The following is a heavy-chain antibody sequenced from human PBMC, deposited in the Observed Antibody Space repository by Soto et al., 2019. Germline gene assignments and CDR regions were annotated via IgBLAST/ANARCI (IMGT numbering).Heavy chain of an antibody. CDR1: GFTFNILD. Sequence: PGGSQRHSWAAFGFTFNILDMFWCRQAPGNGLEWLAVISYDGSKKYYADSVKGRFTISRDNSKNTLYLQMNSLRAEDTAVYYCAKEIGYSSGWPFDYWGQGT. J-gene: IGHJ4*02. CDR2: ISYDGSKK. CDR3: AKEIGYSSGWPFDY. D-gene: IGHD6-19*01. V-gene: IGHV3-30*18.